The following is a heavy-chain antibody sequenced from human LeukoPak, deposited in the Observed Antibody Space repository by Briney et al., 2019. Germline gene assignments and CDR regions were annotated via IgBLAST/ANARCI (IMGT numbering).Heavy chain of an antibody. J-gene: IGHJ4*02. D-gene: IGHD5-18*01. CDR1: GGSISSYY. CDR2: IYISGTT. Sequence: SETLSLTCTVAGGSISSYYWSWIRQPAGKGLEWIGRIYISGTTNYNPSLQSRVTMSLDTSKSQFSLKLSSVTASDTAVYFCAQTASPGNYFDYWGQGTLVTVSS. CDR3: AQTASPGNYFDY. V-gene: IGHV4-4*07.